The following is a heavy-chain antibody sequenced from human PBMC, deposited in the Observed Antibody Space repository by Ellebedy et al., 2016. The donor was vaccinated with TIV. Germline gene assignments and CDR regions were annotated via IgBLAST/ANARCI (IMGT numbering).Heavy chain of an antibody. CDR3: ARGQGWIDY. D-gene: IGHD6-19*01. CDR2: IKPDGREK. CDR1: GFTFSGYW. Sequence: GESLKISXAASGFTFSGYWMTWVRQAPGKGLEWVANIKPDGREKYYVDSVKGRFTISRDYAKNSLYLEMNSLRAEDTAVYYCARGQGWIDYWGQGTLVTVSA. V-gene: IGHV3-7*04. J-gene: IGHJ4*02.